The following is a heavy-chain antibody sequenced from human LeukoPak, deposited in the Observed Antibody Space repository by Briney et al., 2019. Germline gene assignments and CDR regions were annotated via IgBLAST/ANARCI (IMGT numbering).Heavy chain of an antibody. CDR1: GYTLTELS. J-gene: IGHJ5*02. D-gene: IGHD6-19*01. Sequence: ASVKVSCKASGYTLTELSMHWVRQSPGKGIEWMGGFDPEDGETIYAQKFQGRVTMTGDTSTDTAYMELSSLRSEDTAVYYCARASTVSGNNWFDPWGQGTLVTVSS. CDR2: FDPEDGET. CDR3: ARASTVSGNNWFDP. V-gene: IGHV1-24*01.